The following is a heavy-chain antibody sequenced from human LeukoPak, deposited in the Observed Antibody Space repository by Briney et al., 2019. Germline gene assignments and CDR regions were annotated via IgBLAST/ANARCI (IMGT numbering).Heavy chain of an antibody. CDR2: ISYDGSNK. CDR3: AKRGSTTVTSFSYYYGMDV. D-gene: IGHD4-17*01. J-gene: IGHJ6*02. Sequence: GRSLRLSCAASGFTFSSYGMHWVRQAPGKGLEWGAVISYDGSNKYYADSVKGRFTISRDNSKNTLYLQMNSLRAEDTAVYYCAKRGSTTVTSFSYYYGMDVWGQGTTVTVSS. CDR1: GFTFSSYG. V-gene: IGHV3-30*18.